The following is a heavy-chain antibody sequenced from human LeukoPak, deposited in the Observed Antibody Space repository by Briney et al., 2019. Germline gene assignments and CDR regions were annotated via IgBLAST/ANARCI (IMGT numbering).Heavy chain of an antibody. CDR2: IYPGDSAT. D-gene: IGHD6-13*01. CDR3: ARLSEAATGPYYYYGMAV. Sequence: GESLKISCKGSGYIITSYWIGWVRQLPGKGLEWMGIIYPGDSATRYSPSFQGQVTISADKSISTAYLQWSSLKASDTAMYYCARLSEAATGPYYYYGMAVWGQGTTVTVSS. J-gene: IGHJ6*02. V-gene: IGHV5-51*01. CDR1: GYIITSYW.